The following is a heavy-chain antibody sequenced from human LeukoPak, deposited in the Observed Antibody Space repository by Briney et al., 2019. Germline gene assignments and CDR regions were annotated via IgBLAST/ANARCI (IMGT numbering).Heavy chain of an antibody. CDR1: GYTFRDHN. V-gene: IGHV1-2*06. J-gene: IGHJ1*01. CDR3: TIKILYSGVETPTDPEEFFQH. D-gene: IGHD5-24*01. Sequence: ASVRVSCKASGYTFRDHNMHWVRQVPGQGPEWMGRINLYNSTTNYAQKFQGMVTMTHDWASKAYMDLSNLRPDDTAIYYCTIKILYSGVETPTDPEEFFQHWGQGTLITVSS. CDR2: INLYNSTT.